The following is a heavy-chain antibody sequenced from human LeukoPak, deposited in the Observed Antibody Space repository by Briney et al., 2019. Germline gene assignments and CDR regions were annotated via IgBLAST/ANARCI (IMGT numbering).Heavy chain of an antibody. J-gene: IGHJ6*02. V-gene: IGHV4-59*01. CDR2: IYYSGSP. CDR1: GGSISSYY. Sequence: SETLSLTCTVSGGSISSYYWSWIRQPPGKGLGWIGSIYYSGSPNYNPSLRSRVPMSIDTSKNQFSLKLSPLTAADTAVYYCARDWVAAAGNNYYYYGMDVWGQGTTVTVSS. CDR3: ARDWVAAAGNNYYYYGMDV. D-gene: IGHD6-13*01.